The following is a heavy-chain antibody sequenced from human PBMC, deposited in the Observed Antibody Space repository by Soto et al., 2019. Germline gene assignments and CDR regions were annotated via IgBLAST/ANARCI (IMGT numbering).Heavy chain of an antibody. D-gene: IGHD3-22*01. J-gene: IGHJ4*02. V-gene: IGHV1-3*01. CDR1: GYTFTSYA. CDR3: ARGGDLYYYDSSGYPPFDY. Sequence: GASVKVSCKASGYTFTSYAMHWVRQAPGQRLERMGWINAGNGNTKYSQKFQGRVTITRDTSASTAYMELSSLRSEDTAVYYCARGGDLYYYDSSGYPPFDYWGQGTLVTVSS. CDR2: INAGNGNT.